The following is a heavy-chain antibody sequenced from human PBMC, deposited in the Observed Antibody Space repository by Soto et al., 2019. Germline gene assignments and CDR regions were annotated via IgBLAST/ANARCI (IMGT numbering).Heavy chain of an antibody. CDR2: IGTAGDT. Sequence: SLRLSCAASGFTFSSYDMHWVRQATGKGLEWVSAIGTAGDTYYPGSVKGRFTISRENAKNSLYLQMNSLRAEDTAVYYCARVRYSSSSSGYYYGMDVWGQGTTVTVSS. CDR1: GFTFSSYD. J-gene: IGHJ6*02. V-gene: IGHV3-13*01. CDR3: ARVRYSSSSSGYYYGMDV. D-gene: IGHD6-6*01.